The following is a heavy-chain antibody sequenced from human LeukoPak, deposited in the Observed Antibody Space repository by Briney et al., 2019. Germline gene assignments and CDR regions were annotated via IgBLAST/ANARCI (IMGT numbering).Heavy chain of an antibody. D-gene: IGHD3-10*01. CDR2: MNPNSGNT. Sequence: ASVKVSCKASGYTFTSYDINWVRQATGQGLEWMGWMNPNSGNTGYAQKFQGRVTMTRNTSISTAYMELSSLRSEDTAVYYCAVPGAFYYYYYMDVWGKGTTVTVSS. J-gene: IGHJ6*03. CDR3: AVPGAFYYYYYMDV. CDR1: GYTFTSYD. V-gene: IGHV1-8*01.